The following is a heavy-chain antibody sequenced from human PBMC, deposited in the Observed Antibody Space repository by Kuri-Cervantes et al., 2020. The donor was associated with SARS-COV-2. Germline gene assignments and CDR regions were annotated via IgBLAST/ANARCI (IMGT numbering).Heavy chain of an antibody. D-gene: IGHD3-3*01. CDR2: IRSKAYGGTT. CDR3: TRDDFWSGYYVY. J-gene: IGHJ4*02. CDR1: GFTFGDYA. V-gene: IGHV3-49*04. Sequence: GGSLRPSGTASGFTFGDYAMSWVRQAPGKGLEWVGFIRSKAYGGTTEYAASVKGRFTISRDDSKSIAYLQMNSLKTEDTAVYYCTRDDFWSGYYVYWGQGTLVTVSS.